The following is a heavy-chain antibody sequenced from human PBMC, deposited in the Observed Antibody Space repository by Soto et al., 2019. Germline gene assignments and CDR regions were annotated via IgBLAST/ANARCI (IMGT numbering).Heavy chain of an antibody. Sequence: PGGSLRLSCAASGFPFSSYWMHWVRQAPGKGLVLVSRINTDGSGTAYADSVRGRFTISRDNAKNTLYLQMNSLRAEDTAVYYCAKGNASGWYFFDYWGQGTLVTVSS. CDR2: INTDGSGT. J-gene: IGHJ4*02. CDR3: AKGNASGWYFFDY. V-gene: IGHV3-74*01. D-gene: IGHD6-19*01. CDR1: GFPFSSYW.